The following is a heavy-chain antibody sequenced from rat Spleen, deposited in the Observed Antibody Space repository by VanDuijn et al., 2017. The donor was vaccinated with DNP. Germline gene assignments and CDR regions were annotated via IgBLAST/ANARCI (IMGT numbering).Heavy chain of an antibody. CDR3: ARWSDYFDY. J-gene: IGHJ2*01. Sequence: EVQLQESGPGLVKPSQSLSLTCSVTGYSITSNFWGWIRKFPGNKMEYIGHISFSGSPNYNPSLKSRISITRDTSKNLFFLHLDSVTTEDTATYYCARWSDYFDYWGQGVMVTVSS. CDR2: ISFSGSP. CDR1: GYSITSNF. V-gene: IGHV3-1*01.